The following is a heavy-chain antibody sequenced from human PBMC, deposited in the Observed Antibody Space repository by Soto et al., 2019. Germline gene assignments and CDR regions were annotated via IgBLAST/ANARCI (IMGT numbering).Heavy chain of an antibody. CDR1: GFTFYNYA. V-gene: IGHV3-64*02. J-gene: IGHJ4*02. D-gene: IGHD1-20*01. CDR3: ARAETIMKEPFDY. CDR2: ISHNGGST. Sequence: GSLRLSCAASGFTFYNYAMHWVRQAPGKGLEYVSAISHNGGSTYYADSVKGRFTISRDNSKNTVYLQMGSLRTEDMAVYYCARAETIMKEPFDYWGQGTVVTVSS.